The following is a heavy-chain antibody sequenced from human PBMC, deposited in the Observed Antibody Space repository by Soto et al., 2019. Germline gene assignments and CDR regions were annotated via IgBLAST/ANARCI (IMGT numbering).Heavy chain of an antibody. J-gene: IGHJ3*02. Sequence: ASVKVSFKASGYTFTSYGISWVRQAPGQGLEWMGWISAYNGNTNYAQKLQGRVIMTTDTSTSTAYMELRSLRSDDTAVYYCARPVAATHDAFDIWGQGTMVTVSS. CDR2: ISAYNGNT. V-gene: IGHV1-18*01. CDR3: ARPVAATHDAFDI. D-gene: IGHD2-15*01. CDR1: GYTFTSYG.